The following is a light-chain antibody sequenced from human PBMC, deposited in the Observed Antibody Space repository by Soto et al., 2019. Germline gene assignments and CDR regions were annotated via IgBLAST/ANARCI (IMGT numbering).Light chain of an antibody. V-gene: IGLV1-40*01. CDR1: SSNIGSRYD. Sequence: QSVLTQPPSVSGAPGQTVTISCSGSSSNIGSRYDVQWFQQVPGTVPKLVIYGNDNRPSGIPDRFSGSKSGTSASLAITGLQAEDEADSYCQSYDKGLNGYVFGPGTKLTVL. CDR2: GND. J-gene: IGLJ1*01. CDR3: QSYDKGLNGYV.